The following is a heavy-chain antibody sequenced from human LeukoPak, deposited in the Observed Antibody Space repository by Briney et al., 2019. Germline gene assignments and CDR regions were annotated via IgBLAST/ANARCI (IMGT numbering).Heavy chain of an antibody. CDR1: ITDYG. Sequence: SGGSLRLSRAGIITDYGMSWVRHVPGKGLEWVAGINWAGSNTHYAESVRGRFTISRDFAENSLYLQMNSLRDEDTAFYYCVKDVSSNWYSFDQWGQGTLVTVSS. D-gene: IGHD6-13*01. V-gene: IGHV3-20*04. CDR3: VKDVSSNWYSFDQ. J-gene: IGHJ4*02. CDR2: INWAGSNT.